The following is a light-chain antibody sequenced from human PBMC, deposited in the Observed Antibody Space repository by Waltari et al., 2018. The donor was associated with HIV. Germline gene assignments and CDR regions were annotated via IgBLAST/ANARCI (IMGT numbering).Light chain of an antibody. CDR2: EVS. V-gene: IGLV2-14*01. J-gene: IGLJ2*01. Sequence: QSALTQPASVSGAPGQSITISCTGTSSDVGSYDYVSWYQQHPGQAPKLMIFEVSHRPPGVSDSLSGSKSGNTAALTISGLLADDEADYYCSSYTSTTTVIFGGGTKVTVL. CDR1: SSDVGSYDY. CDR3: SSYTSTTTVI.